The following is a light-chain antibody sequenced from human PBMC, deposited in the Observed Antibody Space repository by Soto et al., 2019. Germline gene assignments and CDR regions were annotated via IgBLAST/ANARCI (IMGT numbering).Light chain of an antibody. CDR3: MKGTYAPKT. V-gene: IGKV2-30*02. CDR2: KVS. J-gene: IGKJ1*01. CDR1: QSLVHSNGNTF. Sequence: EVVMTQSPLSLPVTLGQPASISCRSSQSLVHSNGNTFLTRFQQRPGQSPRRLIYKVSIRDSGVSVRLSESGSGADLTLKCSRVESEDVGVYYLMKGTYAPKTFGQGEMVEI.